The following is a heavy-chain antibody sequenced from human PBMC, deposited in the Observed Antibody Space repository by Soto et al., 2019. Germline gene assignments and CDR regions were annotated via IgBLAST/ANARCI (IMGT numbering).Heavy chain of an antibody. V-gene: IGHV3-30-3*01. CDR1: GFTFSSYA. D-gene: IGHD3-16*01. Sequence: SLRLSCAASGFTFSSYAMHWVRQAPGKGLEWVAVISYDGSNKYYADSVKGRFTISRDNSKNTLYLQMNSLRAEDTAVYYCARGNYDYVWGSYGPIDYWGQGTLVTVSS. CDR3: ARGNYDYVWGSYGPIDY. CDR2: ISYDGSNK. J-gene: IGHJ4*02.